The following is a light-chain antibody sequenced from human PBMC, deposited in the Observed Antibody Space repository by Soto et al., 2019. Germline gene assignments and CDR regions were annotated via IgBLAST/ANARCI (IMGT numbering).Light chain of an antibody. CDR1: QSVGRNY. Sequence: EIVLTQSPGTLSLSPGESATLSCRASQSVGRNYLAWFQKKPGQAPRLFIHTASSRATGIPDRFSGSGSGTDFTLTVSRLEPEDLAVYYCHQYASAPLTFGGGTKVDIK. J-gene: IGKJ4*01. V-gene: IGKV3-20*01. CDR3: HQYASAPLT. CDR2: TAS.